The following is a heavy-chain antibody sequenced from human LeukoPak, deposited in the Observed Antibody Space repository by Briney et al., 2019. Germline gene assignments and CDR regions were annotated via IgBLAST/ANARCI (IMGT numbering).Heavy chain of an antibody. J-gene: IGHJ4*02. CDR1: GYTFTGYY. V-gene: IGHV1-2*02. Sequence: ASVKVSCKASGYTFTGYYMHWVRQAPGQGLEWMGWINPNSGGTNYAQKVQGRVTMTRDTSISTAYMELSRLRSDDTAVYYCARTGNQGPLPYYWGQGTLVTVSS. CDR2: INPNSGGT. CDR3: ARTGNQGPLPYY.